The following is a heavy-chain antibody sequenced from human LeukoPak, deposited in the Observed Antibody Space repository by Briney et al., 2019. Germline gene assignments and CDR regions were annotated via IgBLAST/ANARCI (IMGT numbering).Heavy chain of an antibody. V-gene: IGHV3-23*01. CDR2: ISGSGGST. CDR1: GFTFSSYA. Sequence: GGSLRLSCAASGFTFSSYAMSWVRQAPGKGLEWVSAISGSGGSTYYADSVKGRFTISRDNSKNTLYLQMNSLRAEDTAVYYCAEDHDYYDSSGYYPFDYWGQGTLVTVSS. J-gene: IGHJ4*02. CDR3: AEDHDYYDSSGYYPFDY. D-gene: IGHD3-22*01.